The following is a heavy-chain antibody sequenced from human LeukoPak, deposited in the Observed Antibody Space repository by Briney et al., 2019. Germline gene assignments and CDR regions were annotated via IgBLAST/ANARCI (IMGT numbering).Heavy chain of an antibody. Sequence: SETLSLTCAVYGVSFSGYYWSWIRQPPGKGLEWIGEINHSGSTNYNPSLKSRVTISVDTSKNQFSLKLSSVTAADTAVYYCARGHLYYDILRGWFDPWGQGTLVTVSS. V-gene: IGHV4-34*01. CDR1: GVSFSGYY. CDR3: ARGHLYYDILRGWFDP. CDR2: INHSGST. D-gene: IGHD3-9*01. J-gene: IGHJ5*02.